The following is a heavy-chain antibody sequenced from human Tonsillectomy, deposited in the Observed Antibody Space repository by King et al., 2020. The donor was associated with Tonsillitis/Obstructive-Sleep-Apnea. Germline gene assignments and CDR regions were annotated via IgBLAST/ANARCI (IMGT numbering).Heavy chain of an antibody. J-gene: IGHJ3*02. Sequence: VQLVESGGGLVKPGGSLRLSCAASGFTFSNAWMSWVRQAPGKGLEWVGRIKSKTDGGTTDYAAPVKGRFTISRDDSKNTLYLQMNSLKTEDTAVYYCTTESTSDGYSRAFDIWGQGTMVTVSS. V-gene: IGHV3-15*01. CDR2: IKSKTDGGTT. D-gene: IGHD5-18*01. CDR3: TTESTSDGYSRAFDI. CDR1: GFTFSNAW.